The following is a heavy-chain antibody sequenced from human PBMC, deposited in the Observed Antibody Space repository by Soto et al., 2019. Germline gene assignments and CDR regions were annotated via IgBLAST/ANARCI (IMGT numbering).Heavy chain of an antibody. CDR2: IRSKANSYAT. V-gene: IGHV3-73*01. J-gene: IGHJ6*02. CDR1: GFTFSGSA. Sequence: GGSLRLSCAASGFTFSGSAMHWVRQASGKGLEWVGRIRSKANSYATAYAASVKGRFTISRDDSKNTAYLQMNSLKTEDTAVYYCTRSVGVGATSDYYYGMDVWGQGTTVTVSS. CDR3: TRSVGVGATSDYYYGMDV. D-gene: IGHD1-26*01.